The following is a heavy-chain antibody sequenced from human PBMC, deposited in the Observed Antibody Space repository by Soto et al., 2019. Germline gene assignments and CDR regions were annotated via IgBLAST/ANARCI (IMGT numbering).Heavy chain of an antibody. CDR3: VASLAASGLNWLGP. D-gene: IGHD6-13*01. J-gene: IGHJ5*02. Sequence: SETLSLTCIVSGGSISEKYWNWVRQPPGKGLEWIRLICANGHTDYNPSVKSRVTMSVDPSKNQFSLRLTSMTAAHTAVYYCVASLAASGLNWLGPWGRGTLVTVSS. V-gene: IGHV4-4*07. CDR2: ICANGHT. CDR1: GGSISEKY.